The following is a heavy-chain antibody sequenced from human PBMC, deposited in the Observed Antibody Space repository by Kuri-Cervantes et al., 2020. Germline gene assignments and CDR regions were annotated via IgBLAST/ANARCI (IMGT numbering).Heavy chain of an antibody. Sequence: GESLKISCAASGFTVSSNYMTWVRQAPGKGLEWVSVIYSGGSTYYADSVKGRFTISRDNSKSTLYLQMNSLRAEDTAVYYCARDRGVGDYVDYWGQGTLVTVSS. CDR1: GFTVSSNY. D-gene: IGHD3-10*01. CDR2: IYSGGST. CDR3: ARDRGVGDYVDY. J-gene: IGHJ4*02. V-gene: IGHV3-53*01.